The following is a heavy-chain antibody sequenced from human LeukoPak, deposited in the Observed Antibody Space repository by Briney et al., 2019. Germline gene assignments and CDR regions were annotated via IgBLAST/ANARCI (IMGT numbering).Heavy chain of an antibody. D-gene: IGHD1-20*01. Sequence: SGTLSLTCTVSDGSISSYYWSWIRQPPGKGLEWIGYIYYSGSTNYNPSLKSRVTISVDTSKNQFSLKLSSVTAADTAVYYCARDRYNWNDASDAFDIWGQGTMVTVSS. CDR2: IYYSGST. CDR1: DGSISSYY. V-gene: IGHV4-59*01. J-gene: IGHJ3*02. CDR3: ARDRYNWNDASDAFDI.